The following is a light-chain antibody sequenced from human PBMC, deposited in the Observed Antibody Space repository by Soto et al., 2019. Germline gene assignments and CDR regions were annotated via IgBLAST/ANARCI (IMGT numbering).Light chain of an antibody. V-gene: IGKV3-11*01. J-gene: IGKJ4*01. CDR2: DAS. CDR3: QQFET. CDR1: QSVGRS. Sequence: EIVLTQSPATLSLSPGERATLSCWASQSVGRSLAWYQQKPGQAPRLLINDASNRATGIPARFGGSGSGTDFTLTINRLEPEDFAVYYCQQFETFGGGTKVDIK.